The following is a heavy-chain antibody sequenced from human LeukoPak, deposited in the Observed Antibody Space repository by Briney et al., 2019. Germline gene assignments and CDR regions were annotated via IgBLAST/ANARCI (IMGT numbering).Heavy chain of an antibody. D-gene: IGHD2-21*01. J-gene: IGHJ4*02. CDR3: ARSPPSCRGNCYSTFDY. CDR1: GFSFSSYA. CDR2: FVASGDYT. V-gene: IGHV3-23*01. Sequence: GGSLKLSCAASGFSFSSYAMSWVRQAPGKGLEWVSAFVASGDYTYYADSVRGRFTISRDNSKSTLYLQMNSLTAEDTAVYYCARSPPSCRGNCYSTFDYWGQGTLVSVSS.